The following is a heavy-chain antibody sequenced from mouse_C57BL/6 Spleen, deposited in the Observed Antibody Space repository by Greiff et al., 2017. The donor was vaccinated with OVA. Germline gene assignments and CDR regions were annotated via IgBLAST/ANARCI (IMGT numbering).Heavy chain of an antibody. V-gene: IGHV2-6-1*01. CDR2: IWSDGST. CDR3: ARHQPHYYAMDY. Sequence: QVQLQQSGPGLVAPSQSLSITCTVSGFSLTSYGVHWVRQPPGKGLEWLVVIWSDGSTTYNSALKSRLSISKDNSKSQVFLKMNSLQTDDTAMYYCARHQPHYYAMDYWGQGTSVTVSS. J-gene: IGHJ4*01. D-gene: IGHD6-1*01. CDR1: GFSLTSYG.